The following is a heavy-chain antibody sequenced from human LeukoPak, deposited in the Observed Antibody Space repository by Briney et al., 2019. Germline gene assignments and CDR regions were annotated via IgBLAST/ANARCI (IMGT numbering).Heavy chain of an antibody. Sequence: SETLSLTCTVSGGSISSSSYYWGWIRQPPGKGLEWIGSIYYSGSTYYNPSLKSRVTISVDTSKNQFSLKLSSVTAADTAVYYCARGRGSGSYEFDYWGQGTLVTVSS. CDR1: GGSISSSSYY. CDR3: ARGRGSGSYEFDY. V-gene: IGHV4-39*07. J-gene: IGHJ4*02. D-gene: IGHD3-10*01. CDR2: IYYSGST.